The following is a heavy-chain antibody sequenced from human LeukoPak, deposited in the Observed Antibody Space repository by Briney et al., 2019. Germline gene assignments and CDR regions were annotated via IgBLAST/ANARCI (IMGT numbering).Heavy chain of an antibody. CDR2: IRYDGSDK. CDR3: AKEYAGSHYYFYYMDV. V-gene: IGHV3-30*02. J-gene: IGHJ6*03. CDR1: GFTFSNYG. Sequence: GGSLRLSCAASGFTFSNYGMHWVRQAPGKGLEWVAFIRYDGSDKYYADSVKGRLTISRDNSKKTLYLQMNSLRAEDTAVYYCAKEYAGSHYYFYYMDVWGKGTTVTVSS.